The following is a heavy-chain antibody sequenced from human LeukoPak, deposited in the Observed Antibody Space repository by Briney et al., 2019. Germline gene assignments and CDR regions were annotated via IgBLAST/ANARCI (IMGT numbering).Heavy chain of an antibody. CDR2: IRYDGSDK. CDR3: AKEYAGSHYYFYYMDV. V-gene: IGHV3-30*02. J-gene: IGHJ6*03. CDR1: GFTFSNYG. Sequence: GGSLRLSCAASGFTFSNYGMHWVRQAPGKGLEWVAFIRYDGSDKYYADSVKGRLTISRDNSKKTLYLQMNSLRAEDTAVYYCAKEYAGSHYYFYYMDVWGKGTTVTVSS.